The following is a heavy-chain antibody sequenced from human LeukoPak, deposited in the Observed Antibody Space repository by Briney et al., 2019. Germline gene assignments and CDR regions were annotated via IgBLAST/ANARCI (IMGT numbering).Heavy chain of an antibody. CDR1: GYTLTELS. D-gene: IGHD3-10*01. J-gene: IGHJ4*02. CDR3: ATATGFGEFFDY. Sequence: ASVKVSCKVSGYTLTELSMHWVRQAPGKGLEWMGGFDPEDGETIYAQKFQGRVTMTEDTSTDTAYMELSSLRSEDTAVYYCATATGFGEFFDYWGPGTLVTVSS. V-gene: IGHV1-24*01. CDR2: FDPEDGET.